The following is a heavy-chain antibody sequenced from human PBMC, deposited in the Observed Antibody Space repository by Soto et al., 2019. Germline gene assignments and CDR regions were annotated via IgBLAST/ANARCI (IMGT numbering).Heavy chain of an antibody. J-gene: IGHJ3*02. CDR1: GFTFSSYA. V-gene: IGHV3-23*01. Sequence: GGSLRLSCAASGFTFSSYAMSWVRQAPGKGLEWVSAISGSGGSTYYADSVKGRFTISRDNSKNTLYLQMNSLRAEDTAVYYCAKVTVVPAAIVKLGAFDIWGQGTMVTVSS. D-gene: IGHD2-2*01. CDR3: AKVTVVPAAIVKLGAFDI. CDR2: ISGSGGST.